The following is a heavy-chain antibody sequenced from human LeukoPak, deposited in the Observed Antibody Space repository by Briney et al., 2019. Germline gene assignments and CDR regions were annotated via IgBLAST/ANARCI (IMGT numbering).Heavy chain of an antibody. CDR1: GYTFTGYY. V-gene: IGHV1-46*01. Sequence: ASVKVSCKASGYTFTGYYMHWVRQAPGLGLEWMGIINPSGGSTSYAQRFQGRVTMTRDTSTSTVYMELSSLRSEDTALYYCARDIFAAGGIFDYWGQGTLVTVSS. CDR3: ARDIFAAGGIFDY. D-gene: IGHD6-13*01. J-gene: IGHJ4*02. CDR2: INPSGGST.